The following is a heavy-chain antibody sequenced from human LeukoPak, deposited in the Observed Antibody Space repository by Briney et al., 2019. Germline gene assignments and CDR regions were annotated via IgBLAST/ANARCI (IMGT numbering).Heavy chain of an antibody. CDR1: GGTFSSYA. Sequence: ASVKVSCKASGGTFSSYAISWVRQAPGQGLEWMGWINPNSGGTNYAQKFQGRVTMTRDTSISTAYMELSRLRSDDTAVYYCARDPTTGYGMDVWGQGTTVTVSS. V-gene: IGHV1-2*02. CDR2: INPNSGGT. J-gene: IGHJ6*02. D-gene: IGHD4-11*01. CDR3: ARDPTTGYGMDV.